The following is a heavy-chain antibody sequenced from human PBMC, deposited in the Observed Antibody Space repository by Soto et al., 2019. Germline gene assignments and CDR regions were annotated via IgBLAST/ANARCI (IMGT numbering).Heavy chain of an antibody. CDR2: ISSSSSYI. CDR1: GFTFSWYT. Sequence: GGSLRLSCAGSGFTFSWYTMNWVRQAPGKGLEWVSSISSSSSYIYYADSVKGRFTISRDNAKNSLYLQMNSLRAEDTAVYYCARDLYDFWSGRPLYGMDVWGQGTTVTVS. V-gene: IGHV3-21*01. J-gene: IGHJ6*02. CDR3: ARDLYDFWSGRPLYGMDV. D-gene: IGHD3-3*01.